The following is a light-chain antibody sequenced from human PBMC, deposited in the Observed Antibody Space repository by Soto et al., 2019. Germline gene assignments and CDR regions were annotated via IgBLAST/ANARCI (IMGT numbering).Light chain of an antibody. J-gene: IGKJ1*01. CDR1: QSVSSD. V-gene: IGKV3-15*01. CDR3: QPYNNWPPWT. CDR2: GAS. Sequence: EIVMTQSPGTLSVSPGERATLSCRASQSVSSDLAWYQQKPGRAPRLLIYGASTRATGVPARFSGSGSGTEFTLTINSLQSEDFAVYYCQPYNNWPPWTFGQGTKVDIK.